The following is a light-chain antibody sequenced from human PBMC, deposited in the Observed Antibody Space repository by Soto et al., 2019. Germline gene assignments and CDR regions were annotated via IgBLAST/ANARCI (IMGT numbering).Light chain of an antibody. J-gene: IGKJ2*01. CDR3: HHYGYGADS. CDR2: GAS. CDR1: ESVRNNS. Sequence: LILTQSPGTLSLSPGERATLSCRASESVRNNSLAWYQQHPGQAPRLLIFGASSRDTGIPDRFTGTGSGADFSLTISRLEPDDSAVYFCHHYGYGADSFGQGTKLEIK. V-gene: IGKV3-20*01.